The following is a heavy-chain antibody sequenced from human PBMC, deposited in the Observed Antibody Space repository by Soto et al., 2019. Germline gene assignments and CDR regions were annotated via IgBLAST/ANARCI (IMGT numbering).Heavy chain of an antibody. Sequence: SETLSLTCTVSGGSISDYYWSWIRQPPGKGLEWIGYILYNGDTKYNPPLKSRVTISVDTSKNQFSLKLRSVTAADTAIYYCARDIGYYYANSGSVAFDIWGQGTMVTVSS. V-gene: IGHV4-59*01. D-gene: IGHD3-22*01. CDR2: ILYNGDT. CDR1: GGSISDYY. CDR3: ARDIGYYYANSGSVAFDI. J-gene: IGHJ3*02.